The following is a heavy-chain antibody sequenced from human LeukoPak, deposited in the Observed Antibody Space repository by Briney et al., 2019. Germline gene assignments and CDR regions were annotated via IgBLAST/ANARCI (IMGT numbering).Heavy chain of an antibody. CDR1: GGTFSSYA. D-gene: IGHD3-22*01. Sequence: ASVKVSCKASGGTFSSYAISWVRQAPGQGLEWMGGIIPIFGTANYAQKFQGRVTITADTSTSTVYMELRSLRSDDTAVYYCARINTYYYDSSGSLPDYWGQGTLVTVSS. CDR3: ARINTYYYDSSGSLPDY. V-gene: IGHV1-69*06. J-gene: IGHJ4*02. CDR2: IIPIFGTA.